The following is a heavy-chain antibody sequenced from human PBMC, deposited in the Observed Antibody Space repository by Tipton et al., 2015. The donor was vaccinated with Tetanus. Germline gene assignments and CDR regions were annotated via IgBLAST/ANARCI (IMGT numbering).Heavy chain of an antibody. V-gene: IGHV1-2*02. CDR3: ARSLPRPYYYDSSGYYTLEGRDY. D-gene: IGHD3-22*01. J-gene: IGHJ4*02. CDR1: GYTFTGYY. CDR2: INPNSGGT. Sequence: QVQLVQSGAEVKKPGASVKVSCKASGYTFTGYYMHWVRQAPGQGLEWMGWINPNSGGTNYAQKFQGRVTMTRDTSISTAYMELSRLRSDDTAVYCCARSLPRPYYYDSSGYYTLEGRDYWGQGTLVTVSS.